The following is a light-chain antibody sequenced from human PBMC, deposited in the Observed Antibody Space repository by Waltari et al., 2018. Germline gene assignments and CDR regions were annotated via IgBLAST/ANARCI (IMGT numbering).Light chain of an antibody. CDR2: WAS. Sequence: DIVMTQSPDSLAVSLGERATINCKSSQSVLSTSNNKNYLAWYQQKPGQPPKLPIYWASTRESGVPDRFSGSGSGTDFTLTISSLQAEDVAVYYCQHYYSSPLTFGGGTKVEIK. V-gene: IGKV4-1*01. J-gene: IGKJ4*01. CDR1: QSVLSTSNNKNY. CDR3: QHYYSSPLT.